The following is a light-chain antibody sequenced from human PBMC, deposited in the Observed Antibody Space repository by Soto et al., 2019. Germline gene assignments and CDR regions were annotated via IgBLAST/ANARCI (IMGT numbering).Light chain of an antibody. CDR2: DAS. J-gene: IGKJ1*01. CDR1: QSISSW. Sequence: DIQMSQSPSTLFASVGDRVTITCRASQSISSWLAWYQQKPGKAPKLLIYDASSLESGVPSRFSGSGSGTEFTLTISSLQPDDFAAYYCQQYNSLTWTFGQGTKVEIK. CDR3: QQYNSLTWT. V-gene: IGKV1-5*01.